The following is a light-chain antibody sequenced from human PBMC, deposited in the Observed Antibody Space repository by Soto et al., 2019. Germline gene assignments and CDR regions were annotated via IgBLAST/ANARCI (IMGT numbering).Light chain of an antibody. CDR3: QHYGYSLWT. CDR2: GVS. CDR1: QSLTSSY. Sequence: IVLTQSPETLSLSPGETATLSCRASQSLTSSYLAWYQQRPGQAPSPLIYGVSSRATGIPDRFSGSGSGTDFTLTITRLEPEDFAVYYCQHYGYSLWTFGQGTKVDIK. J-gene: IGKJ1*01. V-gene: IGKV3-20*01.